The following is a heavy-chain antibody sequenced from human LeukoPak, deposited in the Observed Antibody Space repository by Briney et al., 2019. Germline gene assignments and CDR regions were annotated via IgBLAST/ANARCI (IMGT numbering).Heavy chain of an antibody. Sequence: GESLKISCKDSGYRFSSYWIAWVRQMPGKGLEYIGIIYPGDSDTTYSPSFQGQVTISADKSISTAYLQWSSLKASDTAMYYCARRDGYCSSTSCYADYYYGMDVWGQGTTVTVSS. D-gene: IGHD2-2*01. CDR3: ARRDGYCSSTSCYADYYYGMDV. V-gene: IGHV5-51*01. J-gene: IGHJ6*02. CDR1: GYRFSSYW. CDR2: IYPGDSDT.